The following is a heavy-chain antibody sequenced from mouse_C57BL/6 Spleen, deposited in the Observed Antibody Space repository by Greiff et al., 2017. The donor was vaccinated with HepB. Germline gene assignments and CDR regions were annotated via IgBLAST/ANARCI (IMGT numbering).Heavy chain of an antibody. Sequence: EVQLKESGGGLVQSGRSLRLSCATSGFTFSDFYMEWVRQAPGKGLEWIAASRNKANDYTTEYSASVKGRFIVSRDTSQSILYLQMNALRAEDTAIYYCARDVYYAMDYWGQGTSVTVSS. CDR2: SRNKANDYTT. CDR3: ARDVYYAMDY. J-gene: IGHJ4*01. CDR1: GFTFSDFY. V-gene: IGHV7-1*01.